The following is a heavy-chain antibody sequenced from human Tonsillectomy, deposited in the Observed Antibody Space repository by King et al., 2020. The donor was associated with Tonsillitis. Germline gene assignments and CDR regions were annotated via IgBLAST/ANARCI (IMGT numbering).Heavy chain of an antibody. D-gene: IGHD4-23*01. J-gene: IGHJ2*01. CDR2: MYYSGST. CDR1: GGSIRSHY. V-gene: IGHV4-59*11. Sequence: VQLQESGPGLVKPSETLSLTCTVSGGSIRSHYWSWIRQPPGKGLEWIGYMYYSGSTKYNPSLKSRVTLSLDTSRNQFSLKLNSVTAADTAVYYCARDASELVTSSYWYFDVWGRGTLVTVSS. CDR3: ARDASELVTSSYWYFDV.